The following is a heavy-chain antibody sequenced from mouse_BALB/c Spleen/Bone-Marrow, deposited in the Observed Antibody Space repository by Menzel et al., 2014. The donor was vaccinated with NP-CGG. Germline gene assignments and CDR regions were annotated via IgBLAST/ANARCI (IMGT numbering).Heavy chain of an antibody. Sequence: EVNVVESGGGLVQPGGSLKLSCAAFGFTFSSYGTSWVRQTPDKRLELVATINSNGGSTYYPDSVKGRFTISRDNAKNTLYLQMSSLKSEDTAMYYCARDYYGSSDYWGQGTTLTVSS. CDR3: ARDYYGSSDY. D-gene: IGHD1-1*01. J-gene: IGHJ2*01. V-gene: IGHV5-6-3*01. CDR1: GFTFSSYG. CDR2: INSNGGST.